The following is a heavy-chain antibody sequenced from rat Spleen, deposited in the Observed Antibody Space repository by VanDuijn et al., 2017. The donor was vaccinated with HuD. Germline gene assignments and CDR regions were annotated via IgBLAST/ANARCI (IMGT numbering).Heavy chain of an antibody. J-gene: IGHJ3*01. CDR1: GFTLSDHF. CDR3: VRPAETVVPNWFVY. CDR2: INYDGGTP. V-gene: IGHV5-29*01. D-gene: IGHD1-1*01. Sequence: EVQLVESDGGLVQPGRSLKLSCAASGFTLSDHFMAWVRQAPTKGLEWVATINYDGGTPYYRDSVKGRFTIPRDNAKNTLYLQMDSLRSEDTATYYCVRPAETVVPNWFVYWGQGTLVTVSS.